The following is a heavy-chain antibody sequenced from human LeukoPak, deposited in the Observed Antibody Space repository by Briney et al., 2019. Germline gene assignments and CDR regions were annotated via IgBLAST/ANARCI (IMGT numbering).Heavy chain of an antibody. Sequence: ASVKVSCKASGYTFTSYAMHWVRQAPGQRLEWMGWINAGNGNTKYSQKFQGRVTITRDTSASTAYMELSSLRSEDTAVYYCARSCGGDCYRTKRNYGMDVWGQGTTVTVSS. CDR1: GYTFTSYA. CDR3: ARSCGGDCYRTKRNYGMDV. CDR2: INAGNGNT. V-gene: IGHV1-3*01. J-gene: IGHJ6*02. D-gene: IGHD2-21*02.